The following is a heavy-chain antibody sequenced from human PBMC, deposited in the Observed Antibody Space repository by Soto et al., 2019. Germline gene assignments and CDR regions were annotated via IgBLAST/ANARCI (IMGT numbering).Heavy chain of an antibody. D-gene: IGHD3-22*01. V-gene: IGHV3-23*01. CDR1: GFTFSSYA. CDR2: ISGSGGST. CDR3: AKDPYYYDSSGYSWGAFDI. J-gene: IGHJ3*02. Sequence: GGSLRLSCAASGFTFSSYAMSWVRQAPGKGLEWVSAISGSGGSTYYADSVKGRFTISRDNYKNTLYLQMNSLRAEDMAVYYCAKDPYYYDSSGYSWGAFDIWGQGTMVTVSS.